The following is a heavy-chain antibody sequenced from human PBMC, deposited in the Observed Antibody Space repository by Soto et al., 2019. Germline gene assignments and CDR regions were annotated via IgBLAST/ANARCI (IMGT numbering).Heavy chain of an antibody. V-gene: IGHV3-7*01. CDR3: ARDHYDYIWGSAGYYYYMDV. D-gene: IGHD3-16*01. J-gene: IGHJ6*03. CDR2: IKQDGSEK. CDR1: GFTFSSYW. Sequence: GGSLRLSCAASGFTFSSYWMSWVRQAPGKGLEWVANIKQDGSEKYYVDSVKGRFTISRDNAKNSLYLQMNSLRAEDTAVYYWARDHYDYIWGSAGYYYYMDVWGKGTTVTVSS.